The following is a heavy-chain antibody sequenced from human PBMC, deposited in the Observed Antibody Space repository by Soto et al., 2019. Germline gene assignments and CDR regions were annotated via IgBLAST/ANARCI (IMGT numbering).Heavy chain of an antibody. J-gene: IGHJ4*02. CDR3: AKDRYYYDSSGEKWFDY. D-gene: IGHD3-22*01. CDR2: ISGSGGST. CDR1: GFTFSSYA. V-gene: IGHV3-23*01. Sequence: QPGGSLRLSCAAPGFTFSSYAMSCVRQAPGKGLEWVSAISGSGGSTYYADSVKGRFTISRDNSKNTLYLQMNSLRAEDTAVYYCAKDRYYYDSSGEKWFDYWGQGT.